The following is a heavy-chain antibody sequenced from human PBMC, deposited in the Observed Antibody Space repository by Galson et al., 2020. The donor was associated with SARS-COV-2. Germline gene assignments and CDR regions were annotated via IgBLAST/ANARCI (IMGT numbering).Heavy chain of an antibody. CDR3: ARGAGGTTVSAFEI. J-gene: IGHJ3*02. CDR1: GYTFTGYY. D-gene: IGHD1-26*01. CDR2: SNHNSGGT. V-gene: IGHV1-2*02. Sequence: ASVKVSCKDSGYTFTGYYMHWVRQAPGQGLEWMGWSNHNSGGTKYAQKFQGRVTMTRDTSISPAYMEPSRLRSDDTGVYYCARGAGGTTVSAFEIWGEGTMVTVSS.